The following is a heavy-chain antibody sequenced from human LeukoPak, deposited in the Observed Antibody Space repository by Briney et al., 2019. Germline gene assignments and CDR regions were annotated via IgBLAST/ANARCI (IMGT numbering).Heavy chain of an antibody. V-gene: IGHV7-4-1*02. CDR3: ARDRHYYDSSGYYYSRYFRH. Sequence: ASVKVSCKASGYTFTSYAMNWVRQAPGQGLEWMGWINTNTGNPTYAQGFTGRFVFSLDTSVSTAYLQISSLKAEDTAVYHCARDRHYYDSSGYYYSRYFRHWGQGTLVTVSS. CDR1: GYTFTSYA. D-gene: IGHD3-22*01. J-gene: IGHJ1*01. CDR2: INTNTGNP.